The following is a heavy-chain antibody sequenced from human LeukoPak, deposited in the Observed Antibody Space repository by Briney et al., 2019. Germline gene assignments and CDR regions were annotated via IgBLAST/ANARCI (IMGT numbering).Heavy chain of an antibody. V-gene: IGHV4-34*01. CDR1: EFTFSSYG. CDR2: INHSGST. Sequence: GSLRLSCAASEFTFSSYGMSWVRQPPGKGLEWIGEINHSGSTNYNPSLKSRVTISVDTSKNQFSLKLSSVTAADTAVYYCASSTDYDLHYWGQGTLVTVSS. J-gene: IGHJ4*02. CDR3: ASSTDYDLHY. D-gene: IGHD3-22*01.